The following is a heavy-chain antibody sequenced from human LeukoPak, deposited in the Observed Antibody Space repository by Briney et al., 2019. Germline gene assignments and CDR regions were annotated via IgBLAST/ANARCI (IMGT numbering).Heavy chain of an antibody. D-gene: IGHD3-10*01. CDR3: AVTYYYGSGSYFVIDY. V-gene: IGHV1-69*06. Sequence: ASVKVSCKASGGTFSSYAISWVRQAPGQGLEWMGGIIPIFGTANYAQKFQGRVTITADKSTSTAYMELSSLRSEDTAVYYCAVTYYYGSGSYFVIDYWGQGTLVTVSS. CDR2: IIPIFGTA. J-gene: IGHJ4*02. CDR1: GGTFSSYA.